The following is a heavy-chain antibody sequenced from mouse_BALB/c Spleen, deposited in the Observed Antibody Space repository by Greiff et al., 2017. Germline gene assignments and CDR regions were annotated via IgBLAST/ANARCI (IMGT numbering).Heavy chain of an antibody. V-gene: IGHV5-17*02. CDR3: ARSFYYYGSSYAMDY. CDR1: GFTFSSFG. D-gene: IGHD1-1*01. Sequence: EVKLVESGGGLVQPGGSRKLSCAASGFTFSSFGMHWVRLAPEKGLEWVAYISSGSSTIYYADTVKGRFTISRDNPKNTLFLQMTSLRSEDTAMYYCARSFYYYGSSYAMDYWGQGTSVTVSS. J-gene: IGHJ4*01. CDR2: ISSGSSTI.